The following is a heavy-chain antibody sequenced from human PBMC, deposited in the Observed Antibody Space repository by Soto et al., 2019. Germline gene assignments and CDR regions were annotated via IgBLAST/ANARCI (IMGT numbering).Heavy chain of an antibody. Sequence: EVQMVESGGGLVQPGGSLRLSCAASGFIVSSSYMSWVRQAPGKGLEWVAVIYSAGSTYYADSVKGRFTIYRDSSKNTLYLQMDSLRVEGTAVYYGARSPPRTSSADCFDPWGQGTLVTVSS. CDR3: ARSPPRTSSADCFDP. J-gene: IGHJ5*02. D-gene: IGHD2-15*01. V-gene: IGHV3-66*01. CDR1: GFIVSSSY. CDR2: IYSAGST.